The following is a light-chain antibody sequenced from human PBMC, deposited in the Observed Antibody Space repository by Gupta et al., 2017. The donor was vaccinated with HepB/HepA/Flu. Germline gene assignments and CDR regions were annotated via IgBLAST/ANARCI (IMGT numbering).Light chain of an antibody. CDR1: QSISSS. CDR3: QQGYSTPYT. Sequence: DIQMTQSPSSLSASVGDRVTITCRASQSISSSLNWYQQKSGKAPKLLISSASSLRSGVPSRFTGSGSGTDFTLTISSLQPEDFATYYCQQGYSTPYTFGQVTKVEVK. CDR2: SAS. J-gene: IGKJ2*01. V-gene: IGKV1-39*01.